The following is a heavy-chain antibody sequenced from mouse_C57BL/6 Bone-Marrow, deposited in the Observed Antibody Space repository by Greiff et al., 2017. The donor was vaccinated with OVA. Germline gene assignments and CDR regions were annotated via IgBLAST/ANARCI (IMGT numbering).Heavy chain of an antibody. V-gene: IGHV1-42*01. J-gene: IGHJ3*01. Sequence: VQLQQSGPELVKPGASVKISCKASGYSFTGYYMNWVKQSPEKSLEWIGEINPSTGGTTYNQKFKAKATLTVDKSSSTAYMQLKSLTSEDSAVYYCARRQRRLAWFAYWGQGTLVTVSA. D-gene: IGHD3-2*02. CDR1: GYSFTGYY. CDR3: ARRQRRLAWFAY. CDR2: INPSTGGT.